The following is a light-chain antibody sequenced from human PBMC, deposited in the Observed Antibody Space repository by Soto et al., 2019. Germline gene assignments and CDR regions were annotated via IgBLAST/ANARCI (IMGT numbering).Light chain of an antibody. Sequence: EIVLTQSPGTLSLSPGERATLSCRASQSVTSNYLAWYQKKPGQAPRLLIYGASSRATGIPDRFSGSGSGTDFTLSITRLEPEDFAVYYCQQYATSRTFGQGTKVEIK. V-gene: IGKV3-20*01. J-gene: IGKJ1*01. CDR2: GAS. CDR1: QSVTSNY. CDR3: QQYATSRT.